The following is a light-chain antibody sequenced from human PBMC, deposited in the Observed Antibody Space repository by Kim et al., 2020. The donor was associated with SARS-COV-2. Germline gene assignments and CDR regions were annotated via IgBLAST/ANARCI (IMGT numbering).Light chain of an antibody. Sequence: ASISCRSSHSLLHIDGGSYLSWFQQRPGQSPRRLIYKVSKRDSGVPDRFSGSGSGTDFTLKISRVEAEDVGIYYCMQTTHWPPWTFGQGTKVDIK. CDR3: MQTTHWPPWT. V-gene: IGKV2-30*02. J-gene: IGKJ1*01. CDR1: HSLLHIDGGSY. CDR2: KVS.